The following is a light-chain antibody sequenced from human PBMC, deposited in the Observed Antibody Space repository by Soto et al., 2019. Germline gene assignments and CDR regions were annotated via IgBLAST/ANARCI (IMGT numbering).Light chain of an antibody. CDR1: QSISSN. CDR2: AAS. Sequence: DIEMTQSPCSLSASVGDRATIACRASQSISSNLKWYHQKPGKAPKRLTYAASSLQSGVPSRFSGSGSGTDFTLTISSLQPEDFATYYCQQSYSTPGFTFGPGTKVDIK. CDR3: QQSYSTPGFT. J-gene: IGKJ3*01. V-gene: IGKV1-39*01.